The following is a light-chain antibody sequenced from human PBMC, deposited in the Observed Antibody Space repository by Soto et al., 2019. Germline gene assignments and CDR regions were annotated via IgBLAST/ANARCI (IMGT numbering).Light chain of an antibody. CDR2: GAS. Sequence: EIVMTQSPATLSVSPGERGTLSCRASQSVNSNLAWYQQKPGQAPRLLIDGASTRATGIPARFSGSGSGTEFTLTVSSVQSEDFSVYYGQQYNNWPYTFGQGTKLEIK. J-gene: IGKJ2*01. CDR3: QQYNNWPYT. V-gene: IGKV3D-15*01. CDR1: QSVNSN.